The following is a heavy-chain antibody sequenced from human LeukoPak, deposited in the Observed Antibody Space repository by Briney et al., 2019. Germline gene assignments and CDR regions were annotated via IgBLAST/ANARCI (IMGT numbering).Heavy chain of an antibody. J-gene: IGHJ6*02. CDR3: ARDEQADSTPDGMDV. D-gene: IGHD2-15*01. CDR1: GFTFSNYS. Sequence: GGSLRLSCAASGFTFSNYSMNWARQAPGKGLEWVSSISSSSSYIYYADSVKGRFTISRDNAKNSLYLQMNSLRAEDTAVYYCARDEQADSTPDGMDVWGQGTTVTVSS. V-gene: IGHV3-21*01. CDR2: ISSSSSYI.